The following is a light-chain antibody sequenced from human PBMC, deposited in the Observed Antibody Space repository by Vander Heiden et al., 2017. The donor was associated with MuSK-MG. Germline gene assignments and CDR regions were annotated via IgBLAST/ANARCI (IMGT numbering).Light chain of an antibody. V-gene: IGKV1-39*01. CDR2: AAS. J-gene: IGKJ4*01. CDR1: QSISSY. Sequence: SVGDRVTITCRASQSISSYLNWYQQKPGTAPKLLIYAASSLQSGVPSRFSGSGSGTDFTLTISRLQPEDFATYYCQQSDSTLLTFGGGTKVEIK. CDR3: QQSDSTLLT.